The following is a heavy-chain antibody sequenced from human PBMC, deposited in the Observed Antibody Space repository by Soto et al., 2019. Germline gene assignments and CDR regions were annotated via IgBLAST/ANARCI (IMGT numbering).Heavy chain of an antibody. CDR3: VRDPRWQQLEFNF. CDR1: GYPFTSYG. CDR2: ISASDGET. Sequence: QVQLVQSGAEVTKPGASVKVSCKASGYPFTSYGVSWVRQAPGQGLEWIGWISASDGETLSAQKFQGRVTMNTDTSTTPAYLDLRSLTSDDTAVNYCVRDPRWQQLEFNFWGQGTLVTVSS. D-gene: IGHD1-1*01. V-gene: IGHV1-18*01. J-gene: IGHJ4*02.